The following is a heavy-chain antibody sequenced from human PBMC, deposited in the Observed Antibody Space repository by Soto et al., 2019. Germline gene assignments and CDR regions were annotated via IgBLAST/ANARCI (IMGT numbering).Heavy chain of an antibody. J-gene: IGHJ4*02. CDR2: ISGSCGST. CDR3: SKDLLAVWGVITYYFDY. D-gene: IGHD3-10*01. CDR1: GFTFISYA. Sequence: EVQLLESGGGLVQPGGSLRLSCAASGFTFISYAMSCVRQAPGKGLEWVSAISGSCGSTYYADSVKGRFTISRDNSQNTPEVQINSMRAEDAAVDYWSKDLLAVWGVITYYFDYWGQGTLVTVSS. V-gene: IGHV3-23*01.